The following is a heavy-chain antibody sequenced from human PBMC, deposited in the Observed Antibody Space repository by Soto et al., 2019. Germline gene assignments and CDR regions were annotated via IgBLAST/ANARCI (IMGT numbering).Heavy chain of an antibody. CDR1: GYTFTGYA. CDR2: INGGNGDT. D-gene: IGHD2-2*01. V-gene: IGHV1-3*01. CDR3: ARGYCSSTSCQYYFDF. Sequence: ASVKVSCKASGYTFTGYAIHWVRQAPGQRLEWMGWINGGNGDTKYSQKFQGRVTITRDASASTAYMELTSLGSEDTAVYHCARGYCSSTSCQYYFDFWGQGTLVTVSS. J-gene: IGHJ4*02.